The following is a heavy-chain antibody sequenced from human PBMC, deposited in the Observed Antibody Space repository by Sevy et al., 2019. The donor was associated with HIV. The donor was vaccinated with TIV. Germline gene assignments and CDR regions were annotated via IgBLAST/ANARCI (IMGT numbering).Heavy chain of an antibody. V-gene: IGHV1-2*02. CDR2: INPDSGGP. J-gene: IGHJ4*02. Sequence: ASVKVSFKACGYTFTGYYMHWVRQAPGQGLEWMGWINPDSGGPNYAPKFQGRVTLTRDTSISTAYMELSRLKSDDTAVYYCVRDDRDGYFDYWGQGTLVTVSS. CDR1: GYTFTGYY. CDR3: VRDDRDGYFDY.